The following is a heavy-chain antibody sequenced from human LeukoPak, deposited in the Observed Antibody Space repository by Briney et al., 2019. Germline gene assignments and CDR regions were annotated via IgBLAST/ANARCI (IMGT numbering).Heavy chain of an antibody. CDR1: GGSFSGYY. D-gene: IGHD3-10*01. Sequence: SETLSLTCAVYGGSFSGYYWSWIRQPPGKGLEWIGEINHSGSTNYNPSLKSRVTISVDTSKNQFSLKLSSVTAADTAVYYCARRMVRGFYYYYMDVWGKGTTVTISS. CDR3: ARRMVRGFYYYYMDV. CDR2: INHSGST. V-gene: IGHV4-34*01. J-gene: IGHJ6*03.